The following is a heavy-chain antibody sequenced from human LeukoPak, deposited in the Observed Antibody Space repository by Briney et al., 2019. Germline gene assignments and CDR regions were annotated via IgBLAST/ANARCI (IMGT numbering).Heavy chain of an antibody. CDR1: GGSISSYY. Sequence: KPSETLSLTCTVSGGSISSYYWSWIRQPAGKGLEWFGRIYPSGSTNYNPSLKSRVTMSVDTSKNQFSLKLTSVTAADTAVYYGARTSPRAATFDYWGQGTLVTVSS. J-gene: IGHJ4*02. CDR3: ARTSPRAATFDY. CDR2: IYPSGST. D-gene: IGHD2-15*01. V-gene: IGHV4-4*07.